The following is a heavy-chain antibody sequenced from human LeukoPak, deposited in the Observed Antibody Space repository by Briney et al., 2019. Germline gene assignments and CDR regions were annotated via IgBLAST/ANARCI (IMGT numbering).Heavy chain of an antibody. CDR3: ARDRLAVPGTGSDY. CDR2: IYYSGST. V-gene: IGHV4-39*07. Sequence: NPSETLSLTCTVSGGSISSSSYYWGWIRQPPGKGLEWIGSIYYSGSTYYNPSLKSRVTISVDTSKNQFSLKLSSVTAADTAVYYCARDRLAVPGTGSDYWGQGTLVTVSS. CDR1: GGSISSSSYY. J-gene: IGHJ4*02. D-gene: IGHD6-19*01.